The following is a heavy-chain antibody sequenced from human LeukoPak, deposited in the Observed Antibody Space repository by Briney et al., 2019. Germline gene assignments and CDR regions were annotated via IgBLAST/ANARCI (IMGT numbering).Heavy chain of an antibody. CDR3: ARHKMGTTRLYYFDY. V-gene: IGHV4-34*01. J-gene: IGHJ4*02. D-gene: IGHD1-26*01. CDR1: GGSFSGYY. CDR2: ISYSGTT. Sequence: SETLSLTCAVYGGSFSGYYWGWIRQPPGKGLEWIGTISYSGTTYYNPSLESRVTISVDTSRNQFSLKLTSVTAADTAVYYCARHKMGTTRLYYFDYWGQGTLVTVSS.